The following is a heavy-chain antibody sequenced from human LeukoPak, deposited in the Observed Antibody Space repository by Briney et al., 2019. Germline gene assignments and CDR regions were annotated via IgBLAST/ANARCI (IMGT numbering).Heavy chain of an antibody. CDR2: INPSGGST. D-gene: IGHD3-3*01. CDR1: GYTFTSYY. V-gene: IGHV1-46*01. CDR3: AREIPSGDYYYYGMDV. J-gene: IGHJ6*02. Sequence: ASVKVSCKASGYTFTSYYMHWVRQAPGQGLEWMGIINPSGGSTSHAQKFQGRVTMTRDTPTSTVYMELSSLRSEDTAVYYCAREIPSGDYYYYGMDVWGQGTTVTVSS.